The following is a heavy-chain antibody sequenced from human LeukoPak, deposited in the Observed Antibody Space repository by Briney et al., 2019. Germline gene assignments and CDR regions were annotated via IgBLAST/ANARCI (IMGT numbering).Heavy chain of an antibody. V-gene: IGHV3-48*01. Sequence: GGSLRLSCAASDFIFSNYATNWVRQAPGKGLEWISYISSSRTTIYYADSVKGRFTISRDNAENSLYLQMNSLRVEDTAVYYCARGDSGTSYYYYFAMDVWGQGTTVAVSS. J-gene: IGHJ6*02. D-gene: IGHD1-26*01. CDR2: ISSSRTTI. CDR3: ARGDSGTSYYYYFAMDV. CDR1: DFIFSNYA.